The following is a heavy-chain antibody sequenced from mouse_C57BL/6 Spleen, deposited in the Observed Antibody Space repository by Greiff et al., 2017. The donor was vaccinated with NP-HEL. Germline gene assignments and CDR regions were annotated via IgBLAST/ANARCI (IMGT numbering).Heavy chain of an antibody. V-gene: IGHV1-15*01. CDR2: IDPETGGT. Sequence: VKLQESGAELVRPGASVTLSCKASGYTFTDYEMHWVKQTPVHGLEWIGAIDPETGGTAYNQKFKGKAILTADKSSSTAYMELRSLTSEDSAVYYCTRSTYDYDDAYWGQGTLVTVSA. CDR1: GYTFTDYE. J-gene: IGHJ3*01. D-gene: IGHD2-4*01. CDR3: TRSTYDYDDAY.